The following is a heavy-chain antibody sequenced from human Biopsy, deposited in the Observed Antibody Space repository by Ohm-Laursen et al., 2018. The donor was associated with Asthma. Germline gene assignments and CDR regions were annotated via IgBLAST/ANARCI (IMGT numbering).Heavy chain of an antibody. J-gene: IGHJ6*02. Sequence: SLRLSCAAAGFTFSSYGMHWVRQAPGKGLEWVAVMSYDGSKKYYADSVKGRFTISRDNSKNTLYLQMSSLRSEDTAVYFCARGAYYDFWSGYSRPIPGEYGMDVWGQGTTVTV. CDR1: GFTFSSYG. CDR2: MSYDGSKK. V-gene: IGHV3-30*03. D-gene: IGHD3-3*01. CDR3: ARGAYYDFWSGYSRPIPGEYGMDV.